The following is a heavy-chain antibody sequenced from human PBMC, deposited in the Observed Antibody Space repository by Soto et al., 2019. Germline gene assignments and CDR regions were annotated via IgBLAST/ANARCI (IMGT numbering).Heavy chain of an antibody. CDR2: ISAHNGNT. J-gene: IGHJ4*02. Sequence: QVHLVQSGAEVKKPGASVKVSCKGSGYAFTTYGITWVRQAPGQGLEWMGWISAHNGNTDYAQKLQGRVTVTRETSTRTTYMELRRLRSDATAVYYFARGRYGDYWGQGALVTVSS. D-gene: IGHD1-1*01. CDR1: GYAFTTYG. CDR3: ARGRYGDY. V-gene: IGHV1-18*01.